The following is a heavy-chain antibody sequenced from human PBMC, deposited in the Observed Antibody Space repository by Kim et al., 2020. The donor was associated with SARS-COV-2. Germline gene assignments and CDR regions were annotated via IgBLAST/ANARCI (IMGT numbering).Heavy chain of an antibody. Sequence: ADAVKGRLTSSRDNAKNSLYLQMTSLRVEDTAVYYCARNGPDDIFEGYFDLWGRGTLVTVSS. CDR3: ARNGPDDIFEGYFDL. D-gene: IGHD3-9*01. V-gene: IGHV3-21*04. J-gene: IGHJ2*01.